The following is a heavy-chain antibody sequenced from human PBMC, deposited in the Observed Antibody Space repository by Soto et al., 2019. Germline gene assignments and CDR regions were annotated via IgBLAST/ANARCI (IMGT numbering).Heavy chain of an antibody. D-gene: IGHD3-16*01. CDR3: ARTFGPTSFFDY. Sequence: ASVKVSCKASGGTFSSYAISWVRQAPGQGLEWMGGIIPIFGTANYAQKFQGRVTITADESTSTAYMELSSLRSEDTAVYYCARTFGPTSFFDYWGQGTLVTVSS. CDR2: IIPIFGTA. J-gene: IGHJ4*02. V-gene: IGHV1-69*13. CDR1: GGTFSSYA.